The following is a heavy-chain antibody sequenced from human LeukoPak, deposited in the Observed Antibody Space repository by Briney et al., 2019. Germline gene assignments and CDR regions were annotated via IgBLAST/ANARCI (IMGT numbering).Heavy chain of an antibody. D-gene: IGHD3-22*01. CDR2: INPSGGST. CDR1: GYTFTSYY. CDR3: ARDFGHYDSSGYYYGAFDI. V-gene: IGHV1-46*01. J-gene: IGHJ3*02. Sequence: ASVKVSCKASGYTFTSYYMHWVRQAPGQGLEWMGIINPSGGSTSYAQKFQGRVTMTRDMSTSTVYMELSSLRSEDTAAYYCARDFGHYDSSGYYYGAFDIWGQGTMVTVSS.